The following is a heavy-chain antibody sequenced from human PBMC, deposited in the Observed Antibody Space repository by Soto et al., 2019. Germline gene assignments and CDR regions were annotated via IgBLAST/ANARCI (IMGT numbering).Heavy chain of an antibody. J-gene: IGHJ3*02. CDR1: GFTFSSYG. Sequence: GGSLRLSCAASGFTFSSYGMHWVRQAPGKGLEWVAVIWYDGSNKYYADSVKGRFTISRDNSKNTLYLQMNSLRAEDTAVYYCARDKQQRHYALDIRGQGTMVTGSS. CDR3: ARDKQQRHYALDI. D-gene: IGHD5-18*01. CDR2: IWYDGSNK. V-gene: IGHV3-33*01.